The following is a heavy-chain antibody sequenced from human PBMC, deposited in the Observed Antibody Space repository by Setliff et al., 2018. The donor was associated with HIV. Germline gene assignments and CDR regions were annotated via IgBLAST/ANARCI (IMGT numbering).Heavy chain of an antibody. J-gene: IGHJ4*02. CDR2: VNPSGGST. CDR1: GYTFTSYY. Sequence: ASEKVSCKASGYTFTSYYMHWVRQAPGQGLEWLGMVNPSGGSTAYAQKFQGRVTMTRDTSTNTVYMDLSGLRSDDTAVYYCARGRTAGYTYNYGYWGQGTLVTVSS. CDR3: ARGRTAGYTYNYGY. V-gene: IGHV1-46*01. D-gene: IGHD3-16*01.